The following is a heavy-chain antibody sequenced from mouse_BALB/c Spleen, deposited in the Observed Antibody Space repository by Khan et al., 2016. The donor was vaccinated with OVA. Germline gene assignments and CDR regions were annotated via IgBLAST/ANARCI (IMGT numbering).Heavy chain of an antibody. V-gene: IGHV9-1*02. CDR3: AKISSYWYSDV. CDR1: GYTFTNYG. D-gene: IGHD6-2*01. CDR2: INTYTGEP. Sequence: LVESGPELKKPGETVKISCKASGYTFTNYGMNWVKQAPGKGLKWMGWINTYTGEPTYADDFKGRFVFSLETSASTAYLQIHNLKNEDMTTYFCAKISSYWYSDVWGAGTTVTVSS. J-gene: IGHJ1*01.